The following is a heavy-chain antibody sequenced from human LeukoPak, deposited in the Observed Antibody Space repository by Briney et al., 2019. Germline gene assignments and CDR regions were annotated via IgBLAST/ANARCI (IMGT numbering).Heavy chain of an antibody. CDR2: IYYSGST. V-gene: IGHV4-39*07. CDR3: ARERAYSNYVDY. CDR1: GGSISSSSYH. Sequence: SETLSLTCTVSGGSISSSSYHWGWIRQPPGKGLEWIGSIYYSGSTYYNPSLKSRVTISVDTSKNQFSLKLSSVTAADTAVYYCARERAYSNYVDYWGQGTLVTVSS. D-gene: IGHD4-11*01. J-gene: IGHJ4*02.